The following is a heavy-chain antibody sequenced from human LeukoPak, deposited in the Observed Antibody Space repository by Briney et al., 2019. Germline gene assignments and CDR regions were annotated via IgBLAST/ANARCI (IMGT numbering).Heavy chain of an antibody. V-gene: IGHV3-9*01. CDR1: GFTFDDYA. J-gene: IGHJ4*02. Sequence: PGGSLRLSCAASGFTFDDYAMHWVRHAPGKGLEWVSGISWNSGSIGYADSVKGRFTISRDNAKNSLYLQMNSLRAEDTALYYCAKRYCSSTSCYFDYWGQGTLVTVSS. CDR2: ISWNSGSI. CDR3: AKRYCSSTSCYFDY. D-gene: IGHD2-2*01.